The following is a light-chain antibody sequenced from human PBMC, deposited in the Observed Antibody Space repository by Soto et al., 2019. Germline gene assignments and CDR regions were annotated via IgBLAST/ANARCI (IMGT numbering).Light chain of an antibody. CDR3: QQRIDWPLT. CDR2: DAS. Sequence: EIVLTQSPATLSLSPGERATLSCRATQSVNNYLAWYQQTPGQAPRLLIYDASTRATGIPARFSGSGSGTDFTLTISSLVPEDFAVYYCQQRIDWPLTFGGGTKVDIK. CDR1: QSVNNY. V-gene: IGKV3-11*01. J-gene: IGKJ4*01.